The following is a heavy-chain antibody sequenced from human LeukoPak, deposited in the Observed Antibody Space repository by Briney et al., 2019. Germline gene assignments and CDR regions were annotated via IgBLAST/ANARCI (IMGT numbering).Heavy chain of an antibody. CDR3: AKEGCTRCTPFVDY. CDR2: ISPSGDTT. V-gene: IGHV3-23*01. J-gene: IGHJ4*02. D-gene: IGHD2-2*01. CDR1: GFTFSSWA. Sequence: PGGSLRLSCAASGFTFSSWAMSWVRQAPGKGLEWVSAISPSGDTTYCADSVKGRFTISRDNSKNTLYLQMNSLRAEDTAVYYCAKEGCTRCTPFVDYWGQGILVTVSS.